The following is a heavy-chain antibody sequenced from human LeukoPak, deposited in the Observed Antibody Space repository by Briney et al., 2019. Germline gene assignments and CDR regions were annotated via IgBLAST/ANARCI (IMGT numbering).Heavy chain of an antibody. CDR1: GFTFSSEW. D-gene: IGHD3-10*01. V-gene: IGHV3-74*01. Sequence: GGSLRLSCAASGFTFSSEWMHWVRQAPGRGLVWISHIDGNGRTTNYGDSVRGRITVSRDNAKNTLYLQMNSLRAEDTAVYYCARDVPRTSGPWGQGTLVTVSS. J-gene: IGHJ5*02. CDR3: ARDVPRTSGP. CDR2: IDGNGRTT.